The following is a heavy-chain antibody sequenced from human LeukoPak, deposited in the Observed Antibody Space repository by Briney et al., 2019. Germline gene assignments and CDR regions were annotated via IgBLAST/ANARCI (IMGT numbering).Heavy chain of an antibody. CDR3: APGGNYDIWSGYYLSPFDY. V-gene: IGHV3-23*01. CDR1: AFTFYSYA. J-gene: IGHJ4*02. Sequence: GGNLSLSCAASAFTFYSYAMSWDPQAPGNGWEWVSAISGSGGTTYYVDSVKGRFSISRDNSKNALYLQMNSLRAEDTAVYYCAPGGNYDIWSGYYLSPFDYWGQGTLVTVSS. CDR2: ISGSGGTT. D-gene: IGHD3-3*01.